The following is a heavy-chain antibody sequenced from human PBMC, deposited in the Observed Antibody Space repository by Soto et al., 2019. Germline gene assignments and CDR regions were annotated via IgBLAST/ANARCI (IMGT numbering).Heavy chain of an antibody. D-gene: IGHD3-10*01. V-gene: IGHV4-30-2*06. CDR3: AREAGGFSGNWFDT. CDR1: GGSITSGGFS. Sequence: QLQLQESGSRQVKPSQSLSLTCAVSGGSITSGGFSWTWSRQSPGKGLEWIGFIYESGTTYYNPSIQSRLPISLDRSNHHFSLNLNSVTAADTAVYYCAREAGGFSGNWFDTWGQGILVTVSS. J-gene: IGHJ5*02. CDR2: IYESGTT.